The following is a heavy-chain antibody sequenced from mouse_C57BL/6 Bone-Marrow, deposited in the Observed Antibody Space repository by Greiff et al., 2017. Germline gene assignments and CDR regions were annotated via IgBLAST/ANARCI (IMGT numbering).Heavy chain of an antibody. CDR3: TSYDYDGFAY. Sequence: VQLKESGAELVRPGASVKLSCTASGFNIKDYYMHWVKQRPEQGLEWIGRIDPEDGDTEYDPKFQGKATMTADTSSNTAYLQLRSLTSEDTAVYYCTSYDYDGFAYWGQGTLVTVSA. J-gene: IGHJ3*01. D-gene: IGHD2-4*01. CDR1: GFNIKDYY. CDR2: IDPEDGDT. V-gene: IGHV14-1*01.